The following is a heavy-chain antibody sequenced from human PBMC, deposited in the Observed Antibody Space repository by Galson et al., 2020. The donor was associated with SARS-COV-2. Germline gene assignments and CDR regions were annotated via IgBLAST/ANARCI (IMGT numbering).Heavy chain of an antibody. CDR3: AKDYGDYGGMDV. Sequence: TGGSLRLSCAASGFTFSSYGMHWVRQAPGKGLEWVAAISYDGSNKYYADSVKGRFTISRDNSKNTLYLQMNSLRAEDTAVYYCAKDYGDYGGMDVWGQGTTVTVAS. CDR2: ISYDGSNK. D-gene: IGHD4-17*01. CDR1: GFTFSSYG. V-gene: IGHV3-30*18. J-gene: IGHJ6*02.